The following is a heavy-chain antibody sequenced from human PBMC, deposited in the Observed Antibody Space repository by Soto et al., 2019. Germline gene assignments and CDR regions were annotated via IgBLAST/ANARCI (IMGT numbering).Heavy chain of an antibody. V-gene: IGHV4-39*01. CDR2: SSYNGGT. CDR3: ARHRIEVVWRGFDF. CDR1: TDSSSFTNSY. Sequence: WETLSLTCTVSTDSSSFTNSYWGWIRRPPGKGLQWIGSSSYNGGTFYNPSLKGRVVISFDTSKKQSSLQVTSVTAADTAVYFCARHRIEVVWRGFDFWGQGSPVTVSS. D-gene: IGHD3-10*01. J-gene: IGHJ4*02.